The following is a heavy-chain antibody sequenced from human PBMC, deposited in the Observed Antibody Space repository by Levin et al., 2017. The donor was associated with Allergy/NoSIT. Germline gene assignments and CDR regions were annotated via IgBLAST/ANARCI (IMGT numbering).Heavy chain of an antibody. V-gene: IGHV4-59*01. CDR1: GASITSYY. J-gene: IGHJ3*02. Sequence: SCTVSGASITSYYWSWIRQPPGKGLEWIGYIYYSGNTNYNASLKSRVTISVDTSMNQFSLRLSSVNAADTAVYYCVRDRDYGDYGAFDIWGQGTMVTVSS. D-gene: IGHD4-17*01. CDR3: VRDRDYGDYGAFDI. CDR2: IYYSGNT.